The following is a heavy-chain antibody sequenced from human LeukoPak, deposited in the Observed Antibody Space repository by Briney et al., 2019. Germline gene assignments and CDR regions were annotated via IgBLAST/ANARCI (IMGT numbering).Heavy chain of an antibody. V-gene: IGHV4-59*08. J-gene: IGHJ4*02. CDR1: GGTISSYY. CDR2: MSKSGST. CDR3: ARHKGSSTWYPFDY. Sequence: SETLSLTCIVSGGTISSYYWSWIRQPPGKGLEWIGYMSKSGSTNYNPSLQSRVTILVDTSKNQFSLKLSSATAADTAVYYCARHKGSSTWYPFDYWGQGTLVTVSS. D-gene: IGHD6-13*01.